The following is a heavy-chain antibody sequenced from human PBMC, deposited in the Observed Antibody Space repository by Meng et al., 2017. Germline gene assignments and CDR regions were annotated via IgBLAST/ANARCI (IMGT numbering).Heavy chain of an antibody. CDR2: IYYSGST. CDR3: ASLRIAVAGINWFDP. Sequence: QLQLQESGPGLVKPSETLSLTCTVSGGSISSSSYYWGWIRQPPGKGLELIGSIYYSGSTYYNPSLKSRVTISVDTSKNQFSLKLSSVTAADTAVYYCASLRIAVAGINWFDPWGQGTLVTVSS. D-gene: IGHD6-19*01. CDR1: GGSISSSSYY. J-gene: IGHJ5*02. V-gene: IGHV4-39*07.